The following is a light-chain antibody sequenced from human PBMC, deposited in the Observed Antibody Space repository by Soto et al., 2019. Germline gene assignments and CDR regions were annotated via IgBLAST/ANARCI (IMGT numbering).Light chain of an antibody. CDR2: DAS. Sequence: DIQMTQSPSTLSASVGDRVTIACRASQSISGWLAWYQQKPGKAPKLLIYDASNLDTGVPSRFTGSGSGTDFTFTITSLQSDDVATYYCQQYASLPITFGQGTRLEIK. CDR3: QQYASLPIT. CDR1: QSISGW. V-gene: IGKV1-33*01. J-gene: IGKJ5*01.